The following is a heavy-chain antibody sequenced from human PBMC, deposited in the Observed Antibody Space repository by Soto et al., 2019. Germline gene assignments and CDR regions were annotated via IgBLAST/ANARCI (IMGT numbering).Heavy chain of an antibody. CDR3: ASGPSRDQLHY. D-gene: IGHD1-1*01. J-gene: IGHJ4*02. CDR2: IFDSGTT. Sequence: PSVTLSLTCTVSGGTITSDYSCWSWIRQPPGEGLEWIGHIFDSGTTYTNPSLRSQVAISLDTSKNHFSLTLSSVTAADTAVYYCASGPSRDQLHYWAQGALVTVS. V-gene: IGHV4-30-4*01. CDR1: GGTITSDYSC.